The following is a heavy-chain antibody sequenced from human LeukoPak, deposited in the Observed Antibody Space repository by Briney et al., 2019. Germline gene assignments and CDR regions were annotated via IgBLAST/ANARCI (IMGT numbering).Heavy chain of an antibody. CDR1: GFTFSDYY. Sequence: PGGSLRLSCAASGFTFSDYYMSWIRQAPGKGLGWVSYISSSGSTIYYADSVKGRFTISRDNAKNSLYLQMNSLRAEDTAVYYCARRAGAYSHPYDYWGQGTLVTVSS. J-gene: IGHJ4*02. CDR2: ISSSGSTI. V-gene: IGHV3-11*01. D-gene: IGHD4/OR15-4a*01. CDR3: ARRAGAYSHPYDY.